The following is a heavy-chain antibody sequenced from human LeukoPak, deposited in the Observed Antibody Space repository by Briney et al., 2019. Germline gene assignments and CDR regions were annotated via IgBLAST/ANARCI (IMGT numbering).Heavy chain of an antibody. J-gene: IGHJ4*02. D-gene: IGHD3-22*01. V-gene: IGHV4-39*07. Sequence: SETLSLTCTVSGGSISSSSYYWGWIRQPPGKGLEWIGSIYYSGSTYYNPSLKSRVTISVDTSKNQFSLKLSSVTAADTAVNYCARGDYYDSSGFLARAGYYFDYWGQGTLVTVSS. CDR1: GGSISSSSYY. CDR3: ARGDYYDSSGFLARAGYYFDY. CDR2: IYYSGST.